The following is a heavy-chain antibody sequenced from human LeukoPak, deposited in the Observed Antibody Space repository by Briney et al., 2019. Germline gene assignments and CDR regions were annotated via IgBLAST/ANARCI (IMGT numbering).Heavy chain of an antibody. D-gene: IGHD6-19*01. Sequence: SVTVSCKASGGTFSSYAISWVRQAPGQGLEWMGGIIPIFGTANYAQKFQGRVTITADESTSTAYMELSSLRSEDTAVYYCAGSRIERYSSGWYCSYWGQGTLVTVSS. J-gene: IGHJ4*02. CDR2: IIPIFGTA. CDR3: AGSRIERYSSGWYCSY. CDR1: GGTFSSYA. V-gene: IGHV1-69*13.